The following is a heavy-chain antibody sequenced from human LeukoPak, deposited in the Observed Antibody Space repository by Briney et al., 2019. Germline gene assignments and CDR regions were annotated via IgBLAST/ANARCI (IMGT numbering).Heavy chain of an antibody. V-gene: IGHV1-2*02. Sequence: ASVKVSCKASGYTFTGYYMHWVRQAPGQGLEWMGWINPNSGGTNYAQKFQGRVTMTRDTSISTAYMELSSLRSEDTAVYYCARVLPGDTAAIYYYGMDVWGQGTTVTVSS. CDR2: INPNSGGT. D-gene: IGHD2-2*01. CDR3: ARVLPGDTAAIYYYGMDV. J-gene: IGHJ6*02. CDR1: GYTFTGYY.